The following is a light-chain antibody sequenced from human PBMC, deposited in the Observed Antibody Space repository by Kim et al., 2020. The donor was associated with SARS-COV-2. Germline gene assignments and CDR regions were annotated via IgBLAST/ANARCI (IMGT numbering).Light chain of an antibody. CDR1: QDIANS. J-gene: IGKJ1*01. CDR3: QKYNSAPWT. CDR2: AAS. Sequence: ASVGDRVTITCRASQDIANSVAWYQKKPGKVPQVLIYAASTLQSGVPSRFSGSGSGTEFTLTIGSLQTEDVATYYCQKYNSAPWTFGPGTKVDIK. V-gene: IGKV1-27*01.